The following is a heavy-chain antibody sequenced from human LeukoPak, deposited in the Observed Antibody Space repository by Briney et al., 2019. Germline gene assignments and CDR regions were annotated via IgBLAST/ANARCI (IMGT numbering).Heavy chain of an antibody. V-gene: IGHV3-23*01. CDR3: AKERSTVGTPLFDN. Sequence: GGSLRLSCAAAGFSFGSYAMSWVRQAPGRGREWVSGISDNGGGTYYGDSVKGRFTISRDNSKNMLYLQMNGLRAEDTALYYCAKERSTVGTPLFDNWGQGILVTVSS. CDR2: ISDNGGGT. J-gene: IGHJ4*02. CDR1: GFSFGSYA. D-gene: IGHD2-15*01.